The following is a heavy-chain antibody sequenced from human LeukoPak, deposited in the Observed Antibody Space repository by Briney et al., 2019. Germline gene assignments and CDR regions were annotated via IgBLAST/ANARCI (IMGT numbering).Heavy chain of an antibody. J-gene: IGHJ4*02. V-gene: IGHV1-2*02. Sequence: ASVKVSCEASGYTFTAYYMHWMRQAPGQGPEWMGWINPNSGGTNFAQKFQGRVTMTSDTSISTAYMELSSLRSDDTAIYYCARAKVLVPDHWGQGTLVTVSS. CDR1: GYTFTAYY. CDR3: ARAKVLVPDH. CDR2: INPNSGGT.